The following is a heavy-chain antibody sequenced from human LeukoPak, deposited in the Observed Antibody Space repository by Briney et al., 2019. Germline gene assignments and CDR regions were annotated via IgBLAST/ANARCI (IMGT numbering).Heavy chain of an antibody. J-gene: IGHJ3*02. CDR2: ISGYNGNT. CDR3: ARDFEAVADEEGYDAFDI. V-gene: IGHV1-18*01. D-gene: IGHD6-19*01. Sequence: ASVRVSCKASGYIFTRYGMTWVRQAPGQGLEWMGWISGYNGNTNYAQKFQGRVTMTKDSSTSRVYMELRSLRPDDTAVYYCARDFEAVADEEGYDAFDIWGQGTMVTVSS. CDR1: GYIFTRYG.